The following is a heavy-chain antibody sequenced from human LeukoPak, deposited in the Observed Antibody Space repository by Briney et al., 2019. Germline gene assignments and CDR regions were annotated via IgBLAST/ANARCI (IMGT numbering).Heavy chain of an antibody. D-gene: IGHD3-10*01. CDR3: ARVEMTMVRGVIVYYYYGMDV. CDR1: GYTFTSYD. Sequence: EASVKVSCKASGYTFTSYDINWVRQATGQGLEWMGWMNPNSGNTGYAQKFQGRVTMTRNTSISTAYMELSSLRSEDTAVYYCARVEMTMVRGVIVYYYYGMDVWGQGTTVTVSS. J-gene: IGHJ6*02. V-gene: IGHV1-8*01. CDR2: MNPNSGNT.